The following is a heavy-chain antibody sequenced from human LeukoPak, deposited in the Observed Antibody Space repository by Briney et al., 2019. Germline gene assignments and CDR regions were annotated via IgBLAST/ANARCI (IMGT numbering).Heavy chain of an antibody. D-gene: IGHD3-3*01. CDR1: GFTFSSYS. V-gene: IGHV3-21*01. J-gene: IGHJ6*03. CDR2: ISSSSSYI. Sequence: TGGSLRLSCAASGFTFSSYSMNWVRQAPGKGLEWVSSISSSSSYIYYADSVKGRFTISRDNAKNSLYLQMNSLRAEDTAVYYCARDHYDFWSGYSFPGYYYYMDAWGKGTTVTVSS. CDR3: ARDHYDFWSGYSFPGYYYYMDA.